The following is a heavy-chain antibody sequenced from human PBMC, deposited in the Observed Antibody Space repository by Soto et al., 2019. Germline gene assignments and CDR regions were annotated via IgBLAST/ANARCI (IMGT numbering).Heavy chain of an antibody. CDR2: IYYSGST. V-gene: IGHV4-31*03. CDR3: ARVHSSIVATTYFYH. D-gene: IGHD5-12*01. Sequence: SETLSVACTVSGDSICRGWYYWCWIRQHPGKGLEWIGYIYYSGSTYYNPSLKSRVTISVDTSKNQFSLKLSSVTAADTAVYYCARVHSSIVATTYFYHWGQGTLVTVSS. J-gene: IGHJ4*02. CDR1: GDSICRGWYY.